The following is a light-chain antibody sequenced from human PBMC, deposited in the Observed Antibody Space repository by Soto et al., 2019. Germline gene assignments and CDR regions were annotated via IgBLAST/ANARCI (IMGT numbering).Light chain of an antibody. CDR3: QQYNKWWT. V-gene: IGKV3-15*01. J-gene: IGKJ1*01. Sequence: EKAMTQSLATLSVSPVVRPTLSCRASQSVNSKLAWYQQKPGRAPRLLIYGASTRATGIPARFSGSGSGTEFTLTISSLQSEDFAVYYCQQYNKWWTFGQGTKVDIK. CDR1: QSVNSK. CDR2: GAS.